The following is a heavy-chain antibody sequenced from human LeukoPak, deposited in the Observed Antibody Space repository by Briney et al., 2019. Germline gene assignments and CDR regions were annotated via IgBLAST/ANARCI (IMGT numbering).Heavy chain of an antibody. Sequence: PGGSLRLSCAASGFTVSSNYMRWVRQAPGKGPEWVSVIYSGCSTYYADSVKGRFTISSDNSKNTLYLQMNSLRAEDTAVYYCARLPRYCSSTSCFSVDYWGQGNLVTVSS. CDR1: GFTVSSNY. J-gene: IGHJ4*02. D-gene: IGHD2-2*01. V-gene: IGHV3-66*02. CDR3: ARLPRYCSSTSCFSVDY. CDR2: IYSGCST.